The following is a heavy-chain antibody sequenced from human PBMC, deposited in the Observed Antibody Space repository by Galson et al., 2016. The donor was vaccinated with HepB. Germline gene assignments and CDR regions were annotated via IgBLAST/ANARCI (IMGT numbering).Heavy chain of an antibody. CDR3: ATSRRVIMLPGRYYYYGMEV. CDR2: ISAYNGNT. V-gene: IGHV1-18*01. J-gene: IGHJ6*02. CDR1: GYTSINYG. Sequence: SVKVSCKASGYTSINYGFNWVRQAPGQGLEWMGWISAYNGNTHYAQKLQSRVTMTTHTPTSTAYMELRNLRSDDTAAYYCATSRRVIMLPGRYYYYGMEVWGQGTTVTVSS. D-gene: IGHD2/OR15-2a*01.